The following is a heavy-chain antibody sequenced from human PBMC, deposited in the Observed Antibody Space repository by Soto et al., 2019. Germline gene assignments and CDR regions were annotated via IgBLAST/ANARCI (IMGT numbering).Heavy chain of an antibody. CDR2: IIPIFGTA. V-gene: IGHV1-69*01. D-gene: IGHD3-22*01. Sequence: QVQLVQSGAEVKKPGSSVKVSCKASGGTFSSYAISWVRQAPGQGLEWMGGIIPIFGTANYAQKFQGRVTITADESTSTAYMGLSSLRSEDTAVYYCARSRHYYDSSGYPTDYWGQGTLVTVSS. CDR3: ARSRHYYDSSGYPTDY. J-gene: IGHJ4*02. CDR1: GGTFSSYA.